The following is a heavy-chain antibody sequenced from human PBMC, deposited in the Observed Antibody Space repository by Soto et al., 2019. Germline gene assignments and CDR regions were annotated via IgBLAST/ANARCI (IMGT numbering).Heavy chain of an antibody. D-gene: IGHD2-15*01. CDR2: ISAYNGNT. J-gene: IGHJ6*02. Sequence: QVQLVQSGAEVKKPGASVKVSCKASGYTFTSYGISWVRQAPGQGLEWMGWISAYNGNTNHAQKLQGRVTITTDTSTSTAYMELRSLRSDDTAVYYCARDLRLGLTPTSVYYGMDVWGQGTTVTVSS. CDR1: GYTFTSYG. CDR3: ARDLRLGLTPTSVYYGMDV. V-gene: IGHV1-18*01.